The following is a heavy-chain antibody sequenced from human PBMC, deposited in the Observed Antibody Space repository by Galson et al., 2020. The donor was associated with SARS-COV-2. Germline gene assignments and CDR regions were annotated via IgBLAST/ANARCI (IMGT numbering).Heavy chain of an antibody. CDR3: ARGRILPAGLTLYFDL. V-gene: IGHV2-70*01. J-gene: IGHJ2*01. Sequence: SGPTLVKPTQTLTLTCTFSGFSVGTNGMCVSWIRQPPGKALEWLALIDWDDDKYYSTSLKTRLTISKDTSKNQVVLTMTNMDPVDTATYYCARGRILPAGLTLYFDLWGRGTLVTVSS. CDR2: IDWDDDK. CDR1: GFSVGTNGMC. D-gene: IGHD6-19*01.